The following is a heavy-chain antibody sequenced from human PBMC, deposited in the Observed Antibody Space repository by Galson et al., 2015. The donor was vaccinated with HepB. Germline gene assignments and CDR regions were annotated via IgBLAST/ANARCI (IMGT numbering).Heavy chain of an antibody. CDR2: ISYDGSNK. J-gene: IGHJ3*02. V-gene: IGHV3-30-3*01. Sequence: SLRLSCAASGFTFSSYAMHWVRQAPGKGLEWVAVISYDGSNKYYADSVKGRFTISRDNSKNTLYLQMNSLRAEDTAVYYCARAQYVLRFLEWAEKDAFDIWGQGT. D-gene: IGHD3-3*01. CDR3: ARAQYVLRFLEWAEKDAFDI. CDR1: GFTFSSYA.